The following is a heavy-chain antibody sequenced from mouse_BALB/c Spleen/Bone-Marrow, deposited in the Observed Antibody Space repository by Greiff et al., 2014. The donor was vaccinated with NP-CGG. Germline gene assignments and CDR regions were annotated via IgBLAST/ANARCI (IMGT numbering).Heavy chain of an antibody. Sequence: QVQLQQSGSVLVRPGASVKLSCKASGYTFTSSWMHWAKRRPEQGLEWIGEIHPNSGNTNYNEKFKGKATLTVDTSSSTAYVDLSSLTSEDSAVYYCARSGFDYWGQGTTLTVSS. CDR1: GYTFTSSW. D-gene: IGHD4-1*01. CDR2: IHPNSGNT. CDR3: ARSGFDY. J-gene: IGHJ2*01. V-gene: IGHV1S130*01.